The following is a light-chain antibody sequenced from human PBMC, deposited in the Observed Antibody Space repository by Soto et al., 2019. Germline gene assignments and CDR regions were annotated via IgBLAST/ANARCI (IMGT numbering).Light chain of an antibody. CDR1: SSNIGTNT. CDR3: AAWDVSLVV. V-gene: IGLV1-44*01. CDR2: SDN. Sequence: QSALTQPPSASGTPGQRVTISCSGSSSNIGTNTVIWYQQLPGAAPKLLIYSDNQRPSGVPDRFSGSKSGTSASLVISGLQSEDEADYYCAAWDVSLVVFGGGTQLT. J-gene: IGLJ2*01.